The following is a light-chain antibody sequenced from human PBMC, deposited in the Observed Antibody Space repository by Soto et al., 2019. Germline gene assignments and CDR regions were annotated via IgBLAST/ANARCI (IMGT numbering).Light chain of an antibody. Sequence: DIQMTQSASSLSASVGDRVAITCRASHGIGNDLSWYQQKPGRAPKRLIYAASKLQSGVSSRFSGSGSGTEFTLTISSLQPEDFATYYCLQYHSYRTFGQGTKVDIK. CDR1: HGIGND. CDR2: AAS. V-gene: IGKV1-17*01. J-gene: IGKJ1*01. CDR3: LQYHSYRT.